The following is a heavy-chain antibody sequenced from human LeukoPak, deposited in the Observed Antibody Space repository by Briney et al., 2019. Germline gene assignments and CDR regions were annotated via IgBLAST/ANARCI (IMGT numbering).Heavy chain of an antibody. CDR1: GFIFSSYA. V-gene: IGHV3-23*01. Sequence: GGSLRLSCAASGFIFSSYAMSWVRQTPGKGLEWVSAISGSGDNTYYADSVKGRFTISRDNSKKTLDLQMHGLRAEDTAVYYCAKDFFSGYKTPYDFWGQGTLVTVSS. CDR2: ISGSGDNT. D-gene: IGHD3-3*01. J-gene: IGHJ4*02. CDR3: AKDFFSGYKTPYDF.